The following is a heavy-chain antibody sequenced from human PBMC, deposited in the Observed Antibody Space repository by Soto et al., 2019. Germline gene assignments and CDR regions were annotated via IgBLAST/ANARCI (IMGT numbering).Heavy chain of an antibody. Sequence: QVQLVQSGAEVKKPGASVTVYCKASGYTFTTYGISWVRQAPGQGLEWMGWISTYSGNTGYAEKPQGRVTMTSDTSTSIVSMELRSLRSDDTAVYYCARGDPAPYLPLAFDYWGQGTLVTVSS. CDR2: ISTYSGNT. CDR1: GYTFTTYG. V-gene: IGHV1-18*04. CDR3: ARGDPAPYLPLAFDY. J-gene: IGHJ4*02. D-gene: IGHD6-6*01.